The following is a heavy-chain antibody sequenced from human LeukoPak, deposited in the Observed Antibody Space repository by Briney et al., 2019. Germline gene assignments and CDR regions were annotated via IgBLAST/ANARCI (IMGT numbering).Heavy chain of an antibody. CDR2: IYYSGDT. D-gene: IGHD4-17*01. Sequence: KPSETLSLTCTVSGGSFSSGNYHWDWISQPPGKGLEWIASIYYSGDTYYNPSLKSRVTISVDTSKNQFSLKLSSVTAADTAVYHCVRYCRSSDYYHFDHWGQGTLVTVSS. J-gene: IGHJ4*02. V-gene: IGHV4-39*01. CDR1: GGSFSSGNYH. CDR3: VRYCRSSDYYHFDH.